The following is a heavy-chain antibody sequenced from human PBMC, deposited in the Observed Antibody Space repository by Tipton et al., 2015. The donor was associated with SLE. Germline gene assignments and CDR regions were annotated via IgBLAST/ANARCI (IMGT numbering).Heavy chain of an antibody. CDR2: IYDSENT. D-gene: IGHD3-3*02. CDR3: ARPFGQQQFWNAFDI. V-gene: IGHV4-59*01. Sequence: TLSLTCTVSGGSIRSYYWSWIRQAPGKGLEWIGYIYDSENTNYNPSLKSRVTISSDTPKNQFSLKLSSVTAADTAVYYCARPFGQQQFWNAFDIWGQGTMVTVSS. J-gene: IGHJ3*02. CDR1: GGSIRSYY.